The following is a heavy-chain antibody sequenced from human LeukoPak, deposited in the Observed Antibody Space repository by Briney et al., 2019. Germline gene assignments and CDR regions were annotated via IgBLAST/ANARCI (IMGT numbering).Heavy chain of an antibody. CDR1: GFSFSSYW. J-gene: IGHJ4*02. D-gene: IGHD5-24*01. V-gene: IGHV3-7*03. Sequence: PGGSLRLSCAASGFSFSSYWMSWVRQAPGKGLEWVANIKQDGSDKYYLTSVRGRFTTSRDNAKNSLYLQMNSLRAEDTAVYYCARDCLRWLQLKDYWGQGTLVTVSS. CDR3: ARDCLRWLQLKDY. CDR2: IKQDGSDK.